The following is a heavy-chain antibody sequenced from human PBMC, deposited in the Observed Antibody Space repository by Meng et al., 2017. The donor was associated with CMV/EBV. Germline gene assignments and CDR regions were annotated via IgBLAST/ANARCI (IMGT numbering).Heavy chain of an antibody. J-gene: IGHJ6*02. CDR1: GYTFTGYY. D-gene: IGHD6-6*01. CDR3: ARRSSIAARLSRPNSSYGMDV. Sequence: ASVKVSCKASGYTFTGYYMHWVRQAPGQGLEWMGWMNPNSGNTGYAQKFQGRVTMTRNTSISTAYMELSSLRSEDTAVYYCARRSSIAARLSRPNSSYGMDVWGQGTTVTVSS. CDR2: MNPNSGNT. V-gene: IGHV1-8*02.